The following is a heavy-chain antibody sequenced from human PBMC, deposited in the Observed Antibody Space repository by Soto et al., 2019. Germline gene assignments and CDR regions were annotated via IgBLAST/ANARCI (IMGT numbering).Heavy chain of an antibody. V-gene: IGHV3-43D*04. CDR1: GFTFDDYA. D-gene: IGHD3-22*01. Sequence: EVQLVESGGVVVQPGGSLRLSCAASGFTFDDYAMHWVRQAPGKGLEWVSLISWDGGSTYYADSVKGRFTISRDNSKNSLYLQMNSLRSEDTALYYCAKEGGDSSAAGAFDIWGQGTMVTVSS. J-gene: IGHJ3*02. CDR2: ISWDGGST. CDR3: AKEGGDSSAAGAFDI.